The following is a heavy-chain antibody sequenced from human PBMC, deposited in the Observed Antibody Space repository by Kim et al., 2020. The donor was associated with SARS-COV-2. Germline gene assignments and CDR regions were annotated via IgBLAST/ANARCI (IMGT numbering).Heavy chain of an antibody. J-gene: IGHJ4*02. V-gene: IGHV3-11*06. D-gene: IGHD3-22*01. Sequence: RFTISRDNAKNSLYLQMNSLRAEDTAVYYCARVMSTYYYDSSGYYPFDYWGQGTLVTVSS. CDR3: ARVMSTYYYDSSGYYPFDY.